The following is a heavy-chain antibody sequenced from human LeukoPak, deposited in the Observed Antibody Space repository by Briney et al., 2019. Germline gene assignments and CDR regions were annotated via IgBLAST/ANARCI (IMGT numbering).Heavy chain of an antibody. Sequence: SQTLSLTCTVSGGSISSGGYYWSWIRQHPGKGLEWIGYIYYSGSTYYNPSLKSRVTISVDTSKNQFSLKLSSVTAADTAVYCCARGTASAAGSRVDYWGQGTLVTVSP. CDR2: IYYSGST. J-gene: IGHJ4*02. D-gene: IGHD6-13*01. CDR1: GGSISSGGYY. CDR3: ARGTASAAGSRVDY. V-gene: IGHV4-31*03.